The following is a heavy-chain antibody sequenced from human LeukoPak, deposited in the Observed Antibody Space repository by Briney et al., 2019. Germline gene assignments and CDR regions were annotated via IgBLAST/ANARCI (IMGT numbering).Heavy chain of an antibody. J-gene: IGHJ4*02. CDR3: ARVPMYGSTNYGNCFDY. CDR2: INHSGST. V-gene: IGHV4-34*01. CDR1: GGSFSGYY. Sequence: SETLSLTCAVYGGSFSGYYRSWIRQPPGKGLEWIGEINHSGSTNYNPSLKSRVTISVDTSKNQFSLKLSSVTAADTAVYYCARVPMYGSTNYGNCFDYWGQGTLVTVSS. D-gene: IGHD3-10*01.